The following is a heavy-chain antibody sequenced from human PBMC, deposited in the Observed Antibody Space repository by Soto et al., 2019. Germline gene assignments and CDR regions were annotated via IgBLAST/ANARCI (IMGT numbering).Heavy chain of an antibody. CDR2: ISYDGSNK. V-gene: IGHV3-30*18. CDR3: AKSPVVAATSYYYGMDV. D-gene: IGHD2-15*01. J-gene: IGHJ6*02. CDR1: GVTFSSYG. Sequence: GGSLRLSCAASGVTFSSYGMHWVRQAPGKGLEWVAVISYDGSNKYYADSVKGRFTISRDNSKNTLYLQMNSLRAEDTAVYYCAKSPVVAATSYYYGMDVWGQGTTVTVSS.